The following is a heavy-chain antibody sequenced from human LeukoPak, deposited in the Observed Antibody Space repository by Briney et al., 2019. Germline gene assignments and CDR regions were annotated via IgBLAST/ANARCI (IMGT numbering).Heavy chain of an antibody. CDR3: AATKRFYDSSGYYLTDFQH. Sequence: SETLSLTCTVSGGYISSYYWSWIRQTAGKGLEWIGRIYTSGSTNYNPSLKSRVTMSVDTSKNHFSLKLSSVTAADTAVYYCAATKRFYDSSGYYLTDFQHWGQGTLVTVSS. CDR2: IYTSGST. D-gene: IGHD3-22*01. J-gene: IGHJ1*01. CDR1: GGYISSYY. V-gene: IGHV4-4*07.